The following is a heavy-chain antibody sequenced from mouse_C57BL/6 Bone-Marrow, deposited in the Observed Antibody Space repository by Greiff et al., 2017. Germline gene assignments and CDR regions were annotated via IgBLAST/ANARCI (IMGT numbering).Heavy chain of an antibody. D-gene: IGHD1-1*01. Sequence: VQLQQSGAELVRPGASVKLSCTASGFNIKDYYMHWVKQRPEQGLEWIGRIDPEDGDTEYAPKFQGKATMTADKSSNTASLQLSSLTTEDTAVYYWTLITAVVATGDWFAYWGQGTLVTVSA. J-gene: IGHJ3*01. CDR1: GFNIKDYY. CDR3: TLITAVVATGDWFAY. V-gene: IGHV14-1*01. CDR2: IDPEDGDT.